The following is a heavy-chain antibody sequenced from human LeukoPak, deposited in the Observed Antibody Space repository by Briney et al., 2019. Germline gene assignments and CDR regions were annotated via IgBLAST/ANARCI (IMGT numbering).Heavy chain of an antibody. V-gene: IGHV3-23*01. Sequence: GGSLRLSCAASGFTFSSYAMSWVRQAPGKGLEWVSAISGSGGSTYYADSVKGRFTIARDNSKNTLYLQMNSLRAEDTAVYYCAKVRIGTDSSGYYYPLDYWGQGTLVTVSS. CDR3: AKVRIGTDSSGYYYPLDY. CDR2: ISGSGGST. D-gene: IGHD3-22*01. CDR1: GFTFSSYA. J-gene: IGHJ4*02.